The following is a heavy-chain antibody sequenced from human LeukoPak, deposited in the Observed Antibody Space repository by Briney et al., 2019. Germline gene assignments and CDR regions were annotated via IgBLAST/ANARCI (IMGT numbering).Heavy chain of an antibody. V-gene: IGHV3-23*01. J-gene: IGHJ6*04. CDR2: ISGSGGST. D-gene: IGHD2-2*01. Sequence: GGSLRLSCAASGFTFSSYAMSWVRQAPGKGLEWVSAISGSGGSTYCADSVKGRFTISRDNSKNTLYLQMNSLRAEDTAVYYCAKETYIVVVPAARMDVWGKGTTVTVSS. CDR3: AKETYIVVVPAARMDV. CDR1: GFTFSSYA.